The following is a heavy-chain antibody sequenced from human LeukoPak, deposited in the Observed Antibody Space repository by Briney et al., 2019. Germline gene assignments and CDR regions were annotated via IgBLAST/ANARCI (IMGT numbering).Heavy chain of an antibody. V-gene: IGHV4-39*07. CDR3: ARGKAAAGTDEYSQH. J-gene: IGHJ1*01. CDR2: IYYSGST. D-gene: IGHD6-13*01. CDR1: GGSISSSSYY. Sequence: PSETLSLTFTVSGGSISSSSYYWGWIRQPPGKGLEWIGSIYYSGSTYYNPSLKSRVTISVDTSKNQFSLKLSSVTAADTAVYYCARGKAAAGTDEYSQHWGQGTLVTVSS.